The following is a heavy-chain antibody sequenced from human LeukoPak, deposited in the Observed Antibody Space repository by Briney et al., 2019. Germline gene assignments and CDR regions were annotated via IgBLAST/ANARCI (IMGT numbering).Heavy chain of an antibody. D-gene: IGHD2-15*01. CDR3: ARTGSGYFDL. Sequence: ESGPTLVQPTQTLTLTCTFSGFSLSTSGVGVGWIRQPPGKALEWLALIYWNGDKRYSPSLKSRLTITKDTSKDQVVLTMTNMDPVDTATYYCARTGSGYFDLWGRGTLVTVSS. CDR2: IYWNGDK. J-gene: IGHJ2*01. CDR1: GFSLSTSGVG. V-gene: IGHV2-5*01.